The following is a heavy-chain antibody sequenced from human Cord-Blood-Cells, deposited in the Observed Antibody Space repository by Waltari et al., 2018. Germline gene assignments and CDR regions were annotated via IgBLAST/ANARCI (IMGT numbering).Heavy chain of an antibody. Sequence: QLQLQESGPGLVKPSDTLSLTCTVSGGSISSSSYYWGWIRQPPGKGLEWIGSIYYSGSTYYNPSLKSRVTISVDTSKNQFSLKLSSVTAADTAVYYCARQRLGRGYYYYYGMDVWGQGTTVTVSS. J-gene: IGHJ6*02. CDR2: IYYSGST. V-gene: IGHV4-39*01. D-gene: IGHD6-19*01. CDR1: GGSISSSSYY. CDR3: ARQRLGRGYYYYYGMDV.